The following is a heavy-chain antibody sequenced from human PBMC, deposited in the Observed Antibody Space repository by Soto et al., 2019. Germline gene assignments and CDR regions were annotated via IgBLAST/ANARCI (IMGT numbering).Heavy chain of an antibody. CDR3: ARRRAVAGSYYFDY. CDR2: IIPIFGTA. J-gene: IGHJ4*02. Sequence: SVKVSCKASGGTFSSYAISWVRQAPGQGLEWMGGIIPIFGTANYAQKFQGRVTITADKSTSTAYMELSSLRSEDTAVYYCARRRAVAGSYYFDYWGQGTLVTVSS. V-gene: IGHV1-69*06. CDR1: GGTFSSYA. D-gene: IGHD6-19*01.